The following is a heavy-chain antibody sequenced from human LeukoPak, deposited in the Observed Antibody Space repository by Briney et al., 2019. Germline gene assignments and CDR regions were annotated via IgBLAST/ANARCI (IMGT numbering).Heavy chain of an antibody. CDR3: ARGVSGSFDY. V-gene: IGHV3-30*04. CDR2: ISYDGSNK. D-gene: IGHD6-19*01. J-gene: IGHJ4*02. CDR1: GFTFSSYA. Sequence: GGSLRLSCAASGFTFSSYAMHWVRQAPGKGLEWVAVISYDGSNKYYADSVKGRFTISRDNAKNSLYLQMNSLRAEDTAVYYCARGVSGSFDYWGQGTLVTVSS.